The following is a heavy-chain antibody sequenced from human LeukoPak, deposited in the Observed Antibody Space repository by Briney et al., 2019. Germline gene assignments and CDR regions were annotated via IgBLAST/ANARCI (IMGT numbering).Heavy chain of an antibody. Sequence: ETLFLTCTVSGGSISSYYWSWIRQPPGKGLEWIGYIYYSGSTNYNPSLKSRVTISVDTSKNQFSLKLSSVTAADTAVYYCARVDPDSSSTLEVFDYWGQGALGPVSS. CDR2: IYYSGST. CDR3: ARVDPDSSSTLEVFDY. V-gene: IGHV4-59*01. D-gene: IGHD6-6*01. J-gene: IGHJ4*02. CDR1: GGSISSYY.